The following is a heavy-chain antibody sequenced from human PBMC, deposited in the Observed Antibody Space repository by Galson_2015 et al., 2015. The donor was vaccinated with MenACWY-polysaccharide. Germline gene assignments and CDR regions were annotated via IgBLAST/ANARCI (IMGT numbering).Heavy chain of an antibody. CDR1: GYTFSSYA. D-gene: IGHD3-3*01. CDR2: ISANSGNT. V-gene: IGHV1-18*01. CDR3: ARMQYSARPLEWSDPYSFEL. Sequence: SVKVSCKASGYTFSSYAISWVRQAPGQGLEWMGWISANSGNTNYAQKLQGRVTMTRDTSTSTAYMELRSLRSEDTAVYYCARMQYSARPLEWSDPYSFELWGPGTLVTASS. J-gene: IGHJ3*01.